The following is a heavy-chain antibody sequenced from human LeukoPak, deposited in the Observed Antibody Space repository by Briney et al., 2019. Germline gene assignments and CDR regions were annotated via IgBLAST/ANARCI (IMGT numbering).Heavy chain of an antibody. Sequence: SETLSLTCAVYSGSFSGYYWSWIRQPPGKGLEWIGEINHSGSTNYNPSLKSRVTISVDTSKNQFSLKLSSVTAADTAVYFCARVAAAGNYYFDYWGQGTLVTVSS. CDR1: SGSFSGYY. CDR3: ARVAAAGNYYFDY. CDR2: INHSGST. J-gene: IGHJ4*02. V-gene: IGHV4-34*01. D-gene: IGHD6-13*01.